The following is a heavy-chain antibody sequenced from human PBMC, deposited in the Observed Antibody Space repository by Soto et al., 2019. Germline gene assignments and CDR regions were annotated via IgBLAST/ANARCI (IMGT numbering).Heavy chain of an antibody. CDR2: IGALLYNDAT. CDR3: ARGTKGAGGWYFDL. J-gene: IGHJ2*01. Sequence: QIQVVQSEVEVKRPGASVRISCKASGYTLDNHATTWVRQAPGQGLEWMGWIGALLYNDATNYARKFQGRLTMARDTSPNTVYMDLGSLRSDDTAVYYCARGTKGAGGWYFDLWGRGTLVVVSS. CDR1: GYTLDNHA. D-gene: IGHD2-8*01. V-gene: IGHV1-18*01.